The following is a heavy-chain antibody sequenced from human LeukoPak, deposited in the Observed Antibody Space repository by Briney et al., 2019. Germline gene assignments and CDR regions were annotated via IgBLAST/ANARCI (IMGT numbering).Heavy chain of an antibody. V-gene: IGHV3-23*01. CDR1: GFTFSSYA. CDR3: ARAVPTRIVVVVAGSFDY. Sequence: PGGSLRLSCAASGFTFSSYAMSWVRQAPGKGLEWVPGFSVNDRTTYYADSVKGRFTISRDNAKNSLYLQMNSLRAEDTAVYYCARAVPTRIVVVVAGSFDYWGQGTLVTVSS. D-gene: IGHD2-15*01. CDR2: FSVNDRTT. J-gene: IGHJ4*02.